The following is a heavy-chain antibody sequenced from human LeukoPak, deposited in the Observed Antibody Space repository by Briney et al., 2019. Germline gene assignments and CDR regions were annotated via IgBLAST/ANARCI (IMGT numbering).Heavy chain of an antibody. D-gene: IGHD5-18*01. CDR1: GGSFSGYY. CDR3: ARARYYSYGRFDY. J-gene: IGHJ4*02. V-gene: IGHV4-34*01. CDR2: INHSGST. Sequence: SETLSLTCAVYGGSFSGYYWSWIRQPPGKGLEWIGEINHSGSTNYNPSLKSRVTISVDTSKNQFSLKLSSVTAADTAVYYCARARYYSYGRFDYWGQGTLVTVSS.